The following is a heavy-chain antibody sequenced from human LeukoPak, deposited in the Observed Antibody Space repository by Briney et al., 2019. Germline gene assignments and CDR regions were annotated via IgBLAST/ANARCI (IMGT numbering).Heavy chain of an antibody. CDR2: IIPIFGTA. CDR1: GGTFSSYA. J-gene: IGHJ5*02. D-gene: IGHD1-7*01. CDR3: ARDNYAGANWFDP. Sequence: SVKVSCKASGGTFSSYAISWVRQAPGQGLEWMGGIIPIFGTANYAQKFQGRVTITTDESTSTAYMELSSLKSEDTAVYYCARDNYAGANWFDPWGQGTLVTVSS. V-gene: IGHV1-69*05.